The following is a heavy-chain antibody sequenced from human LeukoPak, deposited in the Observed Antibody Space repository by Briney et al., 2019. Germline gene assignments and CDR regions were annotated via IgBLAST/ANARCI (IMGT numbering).Heavy chain of an antibody. V-gene: IGHV4-4*07. CDR1: GDSISSYY. D-gene: IGHD3-3*01. Sequence: SETLSLTCTVSGDSISSYYWSWIRQPAGKGLEWIGRIYTSENTNYNPSLKSRVTMSVHRSKNQFSLKLSSVTAADTAVYYCARERGYCFDPWGQGMLVTVSS. CDR3: ARERGYCFDP. CDR2: IYTSENT. J-gene: IGHJ5*02.